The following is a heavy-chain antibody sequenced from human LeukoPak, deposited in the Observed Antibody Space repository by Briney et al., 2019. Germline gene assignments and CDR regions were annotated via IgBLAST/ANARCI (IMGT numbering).Heavy chain of an antibody. J-gene: IGHJ4*02. CDR3: AKDVIRGVIFSFDY. CDR2: ISGSGGST. CDR1: GFTFSSYA. Sequence: GGSLRLSCAASGFTFSSYAMSWVRQAPGKGLEWVSTISGSGGSTYYADSVKGQFTISRDNSKNTLYLQMNSLRAEDTAVYYCAKDVIRGVIFSFDYWGQGTVVTVSS. V-gene: IGHV3-23*01. D-gene: IGHD3-10*01.